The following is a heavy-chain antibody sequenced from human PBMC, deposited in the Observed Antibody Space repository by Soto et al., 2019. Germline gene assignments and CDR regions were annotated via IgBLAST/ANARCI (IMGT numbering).Heavy chain of an antibody. CDR2: ISSSGSTI. Sequence: GGSLRLSCAASGFTFSDYYMSWIRQAPGKGLEWVSYISSSGSTIYYADSVKGRFTISRDNAKDSLYLQMNSLRAEDTAVYYCARVFSYYDFWSGYYTEVGYFDYWGQGTLVTVSS. D-gene: IGHD3-3*01. J-gene: IGHJ4*02. V-gene: IGHV3-11*01. CDR1: GFTFSDYY. CDR3: ARVFSYYDFWSGYYTEVGYFDY.